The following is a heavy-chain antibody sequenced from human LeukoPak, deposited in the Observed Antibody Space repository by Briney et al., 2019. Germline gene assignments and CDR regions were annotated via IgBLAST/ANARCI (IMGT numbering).Heavy chain of an antibody. CDR2: IIPILGIA. CDR3: ARLAAAGIYYFDY. D-gene: IGHD6-13*01. Sequence: SVKVSCKASGGTFSSYAISWVRQAPGQGLXWMGRIIPILGIANYAQKFQGRVTITADKSTSTAYMELSSLRSEDTAVYYCARLAAAGIYYFDYWGQGTLVTVSS. V-gene: IGHV1-69*04. J-gene: IGHJ4*02. CDR1: GGTFSSYA.